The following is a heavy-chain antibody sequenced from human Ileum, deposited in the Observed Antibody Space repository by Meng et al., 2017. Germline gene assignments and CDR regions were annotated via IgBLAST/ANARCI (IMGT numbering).Heavy chain of an antibody. CDR1: GYTFTGYG. V-gene: IGHV1-18*01. CDR2: ISAYNGNT. J-gene: IGHJ5*02. Sequence: PVQSGARGKKPGASVKGSCKAPGYTFTGYGISWVRQAPGQGLEWMGWISAYNGNTNYAQKLQGRVTMTTDTSTSTAYMELRSLRSDDTAVYYCARINLGGWYEGGVDPWGQGTLVTVSS. CDR3: ARINLGGWYEGGVDP. D-gene: IGHD6-19*01.